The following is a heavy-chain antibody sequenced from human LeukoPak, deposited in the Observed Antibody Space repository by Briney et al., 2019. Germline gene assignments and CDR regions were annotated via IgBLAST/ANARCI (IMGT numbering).Heavy chain of an antibody. CDR2: IYYSGST. V-gene: IGHV4-39*07. Sequence: SETLSLTCTVSGGSISSSSYYWGWIRQPPGKGLEWIGSIYYSGSTYYNPSLKSRVTISVDTSKNQFSLKLSSVTAADTAVYYCASSRTGERANPVGYWGQGTLVTVSS. D-gene: IGHD7-27*01. CDR3: ASSRTGERANPVGY. J-gene: IGHJ4*02. CDR1: GGSISSSSYY.